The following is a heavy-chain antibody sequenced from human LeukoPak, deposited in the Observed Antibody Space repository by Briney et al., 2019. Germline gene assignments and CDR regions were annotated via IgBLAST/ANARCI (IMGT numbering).Heavy chain of an antibody. D-gene: IGHD4-17*01. V-gene: IGHV5-51*01. Sequence: GESLKISCKGSGYSFTSYWIGWVRQMPGKGLEWVGIIYPDDSDTRYSLSFQDQVIISADKSISTAYLQWSSLKASDTAMYYCARHYPGGDYFIDYWGQGTLVTVSS. CDR1: GYSFTSYW. CDR3: ARHYPGGDYFIDY. J-gene: IGHJ4*02. CDR2: IYPDDSDT.